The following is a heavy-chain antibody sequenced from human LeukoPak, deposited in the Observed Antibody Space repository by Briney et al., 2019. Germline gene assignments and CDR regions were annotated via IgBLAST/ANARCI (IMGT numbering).Heavy chain of an antibody. CDR2: IYHSGST. Sequence: PSETLSLTCAVSGYSISSSYYWGWIRQPPGKGLEWIGSIYHSGSTYYSPSLKSRVTISIDTSENQFSLKLSSVTAADTAVYYCARHSETILGSVGYWGQGTLVTVSS. CDR3: ARHSETILGSVGY. V-gene: IGHV4-38-2*01. D-gene: IGHD3-3*01. CDR1: GYSISSSYY. J-gene: IGHJ4*02.